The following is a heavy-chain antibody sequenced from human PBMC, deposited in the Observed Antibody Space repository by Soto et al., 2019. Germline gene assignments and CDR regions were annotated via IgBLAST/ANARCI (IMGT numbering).Heavy chain of an antibody. V-gene: IGHV3-30*04. CDR3: TTDERDPKVYYDFWSGYSIPLVDY. D-gene: IGHD3-3*01. J-gene: IGHJ4*02. CDR1: GFTFSNYA. Sequence: GGSLRLSCAASGFTFSNYAMHWVRQAPGKGLEWVAVISYDGSTKDYADSVKGRFTISRDNSKNTLYLQMNSLKTEDTAVYYCTTDERDPKVYYDFWSGYSIPLVDYWGQGTLVTVSS. CDR2: ISYDGSTK.